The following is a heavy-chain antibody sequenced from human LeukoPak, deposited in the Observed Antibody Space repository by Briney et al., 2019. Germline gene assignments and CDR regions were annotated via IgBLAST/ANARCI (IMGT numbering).Heavy chain of an antibody. V-gene: IGHV4-39*07. Sequence: SETLSLTCTVSGDSISSSSYCWGWIRQPPGKGLEWIGSIFYSGSTYYNPSLKSRVTISVDTSKNQFSLNLGSATAADTAVYYCARVYYSNSYDYWYFDLWGRGTLVTVSS. D-gene: IGHD6-13*01. CDR3: ARVYYSNSYDYWYFDL. J-gene: IGHJ2*01. CDR1: GDSISSSSYC. CDR2: IFYSGST.